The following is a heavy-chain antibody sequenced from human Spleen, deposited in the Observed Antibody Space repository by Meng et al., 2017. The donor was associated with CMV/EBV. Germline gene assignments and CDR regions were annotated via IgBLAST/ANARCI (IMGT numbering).Heavy chain of an antibody. D-gene: IGHD2-2*01. J-gene: IGHJ2*01. CDR2: IKSKADGGTT. V-gene: IGHV3-15*01. CDR3: TTDCRIRYCISTSRLPNWYFDL. Sequence: MSWGRRASGKVLECVGRIKSKADGGTTDYAAPVTGRFTISRDDSKNTLYLQMNSLKTEDTAVYYCTTDCRIRYCISTSRLPNWYFDLWGRGTLVTVSS.